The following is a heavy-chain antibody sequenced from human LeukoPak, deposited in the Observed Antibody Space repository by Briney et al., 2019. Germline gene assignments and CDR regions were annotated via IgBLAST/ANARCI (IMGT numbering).Heavy chain of an antibody. CDR2: ISSSGSTI. J-gene: IGHJ4*02. V-gene: IGHV3-11*01. CDR1: GFTFSDYY. Sequence: GGSLRLSCAASGFTFSDYYMSWIRQAPGKGLEWVSYISSSGSTIYYADSVKGRFTISRDNAKNSLYLQMNSLRAEDTAVYYSARGDSSGWYSSRYYFDYWGQGTLVTVSS. CDR3: ARGDSSGWYSSRYYFDY. D-gene: IGHD6-19*01.